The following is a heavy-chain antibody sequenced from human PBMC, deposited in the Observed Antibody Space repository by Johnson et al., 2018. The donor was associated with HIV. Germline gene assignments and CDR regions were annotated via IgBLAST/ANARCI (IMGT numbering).Heavy chain of an antibody. Sequence: VQLVESGGGVVRPGGSLRLSCAASGFTFDDYGMSWVRQVAGKGLEWVSGINWHGGSKGYAESVKGRFSISRDNAKNSLYLQMNSLRGEDTALYYCARAGGAVGVNGFDMWGQGTIVTVSS. V-gene: IGHV3-20*04. CDR3: ARAGGAVGVNGFDM. CDR1: GFTFDDYG. CDR2: INWHGGSK. D-gene: IGHD1-26*01. J-gene: IGHJ3*02.